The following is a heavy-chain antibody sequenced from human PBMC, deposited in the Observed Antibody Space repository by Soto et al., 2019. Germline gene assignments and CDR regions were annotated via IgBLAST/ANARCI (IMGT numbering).Heavy chain of an antibody. CDR3: ARLFGTMVRGVPYYGMDV. CDR2: IYHSGST. V-gene: IGHV4-30-2*01. CDR1: GGSISSGGYS. Sequence: QLQLQESGSGLVKPSQTLSLTCAVSGGSISSGGYSWSWIRQPPGKGLEWIGYIYHSGSTYYNPSLKSRVTISVDRSKNQFSLKLSSVTAADTAVYYCARLFGTMVRGVPYYGMDVWGQGTTVTVSS. D-gene: IGHD3-10*01. J-gene: IGHJ6*02.